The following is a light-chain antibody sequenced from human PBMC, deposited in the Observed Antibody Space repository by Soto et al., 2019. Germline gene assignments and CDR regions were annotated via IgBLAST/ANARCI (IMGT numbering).Light chain of an antibody. CDR1: ASDVGGYKN. Sequence: QSALTQPASVSGSPGQSIAISCTGTASDVGGYKNVSWYQQHPGRAPKLIIYDVYYRPSGVSDRFSASKSGNTASLTISGLQAEDEADYYCSSSSARSYIVLFGGGTKVTVL. CDR2: DVY. CDR3: SSSSARSYIVL. V-gene: IGLV2-14*03. J-gene: IGLJ3*02.